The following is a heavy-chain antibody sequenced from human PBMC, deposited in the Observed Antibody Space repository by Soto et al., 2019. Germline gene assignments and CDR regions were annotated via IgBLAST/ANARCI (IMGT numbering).Heavy chain of an antibody. J-gene: IGHJ3*02. CDR1: GYTFTDYW. CDR2: IYPGDSDT. Sequence: GESLKISCKGSGYTFTDYWIGWVRQLPGKGLEWMGIIYPGDSDTRYSPSFQGHVTITVDKSTSTAYLQWNTLKASDTAMYYCARYDYVWGSYRPPADAFDIWGQGTMVTVSS. V-gene: IGHV5-51*01. D-gene: IGHD3-16*02. CDR3: ARYDYVWGSYRPPADAFDI.